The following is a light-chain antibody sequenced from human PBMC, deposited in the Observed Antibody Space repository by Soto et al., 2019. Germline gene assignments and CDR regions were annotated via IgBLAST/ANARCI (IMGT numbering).Light chain of an antibody. Sequence: FIQKPPTRSLYAKEGATLSCRASQSVGSYLAWYQQKPGQAPRLLIYGASSRANDIPDRFSGGGSGTDFTLTSSRLEHEDFAVYYSQQYNNWLPWTFGHGTKVDIK. J-gene: IGKJ1*01. CDR1: QSVGSY. CDR2: GAS. CDR3: QQYNNWLPWT. V-gene: IGKV3-11*01.